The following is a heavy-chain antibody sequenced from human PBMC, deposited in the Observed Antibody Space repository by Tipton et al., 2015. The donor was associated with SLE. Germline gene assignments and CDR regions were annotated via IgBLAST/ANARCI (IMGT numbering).Heavy chain of an antibody. CDR1: GGSISSGSYY. V-gene: IGHV4-61*02. Sequence: TLSLTCTVSGGSISSGSYYWSWIRQPAGKGLEWIGRTYTSGSTNYNPSLKSRVTISVDTSKNQFSLKLSSVTAADTAVYYCARGGSITIFGVGTPHMDVWGKGTTVTVSS. CDR2: TYTSGST. D-gene: IGHD3-3*01. CDR3: ARGGSITIFGVGTPHMDV. J-gene: IGHJ6*03.